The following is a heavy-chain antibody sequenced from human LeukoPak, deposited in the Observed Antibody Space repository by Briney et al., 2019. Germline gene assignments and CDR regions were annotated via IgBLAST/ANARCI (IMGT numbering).Heavy chain of an antibody. CDR1: GFSFSDYA. D-gene: IGHD1-26*01. CDR2: FSESFSGSGGKT. CDR3: AKEHLRRPKPWRLYSGSYYNY. V-gene: IGHV3-23*01. J-gene: IGHJ4*02. Sequence: AGGSLRLSCAASGFSFSDYAMSWVRQAPGKGLEWVSGFSESFSGSGGKTHSADSVKGRFTISRDNSKKMLYLQMNSLRAEDTAVYYCAKEHLRRPKPWRLYSGSYYNYWGQGTLVTVSS.